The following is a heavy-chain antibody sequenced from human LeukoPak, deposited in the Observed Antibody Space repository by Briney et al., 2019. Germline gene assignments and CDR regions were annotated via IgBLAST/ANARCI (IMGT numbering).Heavy chain of an antibody. CDR1: GYTFTSYY. CDR3: ARIWAEFQLVCDF. J-gene: IGHJ4*02. V-gene: IGHV1-2*02. CDR2: INPKSGNT. D-gene: IGHD6-13*01. Sequence: ASVKVSCKAYGYTFTSYYMYWVRQAPGQGLEWMGWINPKSGNTNYAQKFQGRVTMTRDTSISTAYMELSRLRSDDSAVYYCARIWAEFQLVCDFWGQGTLVTVSP.